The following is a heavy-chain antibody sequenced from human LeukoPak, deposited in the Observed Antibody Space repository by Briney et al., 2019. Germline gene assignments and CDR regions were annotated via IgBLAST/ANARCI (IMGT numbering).Heavy chain of an antibody. J-gene: IGHJ4*02. V-gene: IGHV4-34*01. CDR1: GGSFSGYY. Sequence: PSETLSLTCAVYGGSFSGYYWSWIRQPPGKGLEWIGEINHSGSTNYNPSLKSRVTISVDTSKKQFSLKLSSVTAADTAVYYCVTYYFDSSGPKKNYWGQGTLVTVSS. CDR2: INHSGST. D-gene: IGHD3-22*01. CDR3: VTYYFDSSGPKKNY.